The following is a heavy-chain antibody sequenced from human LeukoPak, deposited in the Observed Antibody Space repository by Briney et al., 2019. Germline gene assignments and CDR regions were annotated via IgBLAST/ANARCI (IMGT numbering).Heavy chain of an antibody. V-gene: IGHV1-69*05. CDR3: ARGASYCSDGSCYHWRYYYYYMDV. D-gene: IGHD2-15*01. Sequence: WASVKVSCMASGGTFSSYAISWVRQAPGQGLEWMGGIIPIFGTANYAQKFQGRVTITTDESTSTAYMELSSLRSEDTAVYYCARGASYCSDGSCYHWRYYYYYMDVWGKGTTVTVSS. J-gene: IGHJ6*03. CDR1: GGTFSSYA. CDR2: IIPIFGTA.